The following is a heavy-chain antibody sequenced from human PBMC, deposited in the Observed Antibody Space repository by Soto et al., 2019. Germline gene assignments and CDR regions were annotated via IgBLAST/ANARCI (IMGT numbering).Heavy chain of an antibody. CDR3: ARGGQDFWSGPFDY. Sequence: LSLTCTVSGGSISNYFCNWIRQPAGKGLEWIGRIDNSGSTNYNPSLKSRITMSADTSRNQFSLKLNSVTAADTAVYYCARGGQDFWSGPFDYWGQGALVTVSS. D-gene: IGHD3-3*01. CDR2: IDNSGST. V-gene: IGHV4-4*07. CDR1: GGSISNYF. J-gene: IGHJ4*02.